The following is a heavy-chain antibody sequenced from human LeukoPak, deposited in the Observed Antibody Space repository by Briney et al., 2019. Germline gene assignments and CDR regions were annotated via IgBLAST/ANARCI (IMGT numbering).Heavy chain of an antibody. CDR2: ISWNSGSI. CDR3: AKAGYDFWGVDY. D-gene: IGHD3-3*01. V-gene: IGHV3-9*01. CDR1: GFTFDDYA. J-gene: IGHJ4*02. Sequence: GGSLRLSCAASGFTFDDYAMHWVRQAPGKGLKWVSGISWNSGSIGYADSVKGRFTISRDNAKNSLYLQMNSLRAEDTALYYCAKAGYDFWGVDYWGQGTLVTVSS.